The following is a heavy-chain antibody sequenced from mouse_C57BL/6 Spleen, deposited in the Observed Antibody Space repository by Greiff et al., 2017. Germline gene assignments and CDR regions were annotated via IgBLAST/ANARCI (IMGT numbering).Heavy chain of an antibody. CDR2: ICPGYGDT. D-gene: IGHD2-12*01. J-gene: IGHJ2*01. CDR3: ARAYSSDY. Sequence: VKLLESGAELVQPGASVTISCKASGYAFSSYWMNWVQQRPGKGLEWIGQICPGYGDTNYNGKFKGKATLTADKSSSTAYMQLSSLTSEDSAVYFCARAYSSDYWGQGTTLTVSS. V-gene: IGHV1-80*01. CDR1: GYAFSSYW.